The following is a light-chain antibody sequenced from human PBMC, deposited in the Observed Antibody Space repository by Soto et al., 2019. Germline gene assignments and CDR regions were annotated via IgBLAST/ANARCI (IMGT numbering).Light chain of an antibody. CDR2: EVX. V-gene: IGLV2-14*01. CDR1: SSDVGGYNY. J-gene: IGLJ3*02. Sequence: QSALTQPASVSGSPGQSITISCTGTSSDVGGYNYVSWYQQHPGKAPKLMIYEVXNRPSGXXNRXSGSKSGNTASLTISGLQAEDEADYYCSSYTSSSTRVFGGGTKLTVL. CDR3: SSYTSSSTRV.